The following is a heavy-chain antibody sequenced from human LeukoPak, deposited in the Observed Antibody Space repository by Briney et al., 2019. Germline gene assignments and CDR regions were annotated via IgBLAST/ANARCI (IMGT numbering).Heavy chain of an antibody. J-gene: IGHJ4*02. Sequence: GGSLRLSCAASGFPFSSYAMYWVRQAPGKGLVWVARVHGDGYSISYADSVRGRFTISRDNAKDTLYLHMNSLRPEDTAVYYCARAQVGAPTDFWGKGTLVTVSS. V-gene: IGHV3-74*01. CDR2: VHGDGYSI. CDR1: GFPFSSYA. CDR3: ARAQVGAPTDF. D-gene: IGHD1-26*01.